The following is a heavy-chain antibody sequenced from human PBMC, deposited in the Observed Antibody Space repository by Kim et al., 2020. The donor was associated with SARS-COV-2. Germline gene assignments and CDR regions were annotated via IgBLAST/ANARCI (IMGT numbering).Heavy chain of an antibody. D-gene: IGHD3-10*01. CDR2: ITEYSCES. V-gene: IGHV3-23*01. CDR3: AKKAFNYMTPGNFFDN. J-gene: IGHJ4*02. Sequence: GGSLRISCAASGFTFSSYVLSWVRQPPGKGLEWVSTITEYSCESFYADCVKGRFTISRDDSKNTLFLQMGSLTAEDTAAYYCAKKAFNYMTPGNFFDNWGQGTLVTASS. CDR1: GFTFSSYV.